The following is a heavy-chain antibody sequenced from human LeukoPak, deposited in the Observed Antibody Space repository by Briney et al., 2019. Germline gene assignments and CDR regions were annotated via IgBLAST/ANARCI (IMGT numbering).Heavy chain of an antibody. V-gene: IGHV3-33*01. CDR2: IWYDGSNK. CDR1: GFTFSSYG. D-gene: IGHD5-12*01. Sequence: PGGSLRLSCAASGFTFSSYGMHWVRQAPGKGLEWVAVIWYDGSNKYYADSVKGRFTISRDNSKNTLYLQMNSLRAEDTAVYYCASNRISGLIPVGALDIWGQGTMVTVSS. CDR3: ASNRISGLIPVGALDI. J-gene: IGHJ3*02.